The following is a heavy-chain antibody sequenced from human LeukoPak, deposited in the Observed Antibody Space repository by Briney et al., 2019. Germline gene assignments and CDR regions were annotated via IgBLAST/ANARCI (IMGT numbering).Heavy chain of an antibody. V-gene: IGHV3-30-3*01. CDR3: AREAAAGRGAFDI. J-gene: IGHJ3*02. CDR1: GFTFSSYA. CDR2: ISYDGSNK. Sequence: GRSLRLSCAASGFTFSSYAMHWVRQAPGKGLEWVAVISYDGSNKYYADSVKGRFTISRDNSKNTLYLQMNSLRAEDTAVYYCAREAAAGRGAFDIWGQGTMVTVSS. D-gene: IGHD6-13*01.